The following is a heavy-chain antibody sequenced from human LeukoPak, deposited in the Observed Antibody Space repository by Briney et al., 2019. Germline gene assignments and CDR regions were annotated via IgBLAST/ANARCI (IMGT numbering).Heavy chain of an antibody. Sequence: ASVEVSCKASGYTFTSYGISWVRQAPGQGLEWMGWISAYNGNTNYAQKLQGRVTMTTDTSTSTAYMELRSLRSDDTAVYYCARGYISGYSSGWTLDYWGQGTLVTVSS. CDR2: ISAYNGNT. CDR3: ARGYISGYSSGWTLDY. D-gene: IGHD6-19*01. J-gene: IGHJ4*02. CDR1: GYTFTSYG. V-gene: IGHV1-18*01.